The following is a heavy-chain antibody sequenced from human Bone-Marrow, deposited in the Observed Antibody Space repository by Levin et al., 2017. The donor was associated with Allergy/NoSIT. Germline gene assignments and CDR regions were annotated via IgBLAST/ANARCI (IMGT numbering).Heavy chain of an antibody. CDR1: GDRVSSTSAA. CDR2: TYYRSKWYN. V-gene: IGHV6-1*01. J-gene: IGHJ4*02. Sequence: SQTLSLTCAISGDRVSSTSAAWNWIRQSPSRGLEWLGRTYYRSKWYNDYAVSVKSRITINPDTSKNQFSLQLNSVTPEDTAVYYCARGIAIFGVVIPYYFDYWGQGTLVTVSS. CDR3: ARGIAIFGVVIPYYFDY. D-gene: IGHD3-3*01.